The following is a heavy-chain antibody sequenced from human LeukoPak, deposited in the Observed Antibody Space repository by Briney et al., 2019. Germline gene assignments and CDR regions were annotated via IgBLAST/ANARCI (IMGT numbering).Heavy chain of an antibody. CDR3: ARDARDDSSGYYPIGD. CDR1: GFRFSDYY. V-gene: IGHV3-11*01. CDR2: TSSRGTTI. J-gene: IGHJ4*02. Sequence: PGGSLRLSCAASGFRFSDYYMSWVRQAPGKGLEWLSYTSSRGTTIYYADSVKGRFTVSRDNAKNSLFLQMNSLRAEDTAVYYCARDARDDSSGYYPIGDWGQGTLVTVSS. D-gene: IGHD3-22*01.